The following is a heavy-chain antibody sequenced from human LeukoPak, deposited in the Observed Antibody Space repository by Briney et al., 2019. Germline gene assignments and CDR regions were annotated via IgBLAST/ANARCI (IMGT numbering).Heavy chain of an antibody. CDR2: ISGNGGST. J-gene: IGHJ4*02. CDR1: GLTFSSYA. CDR3: AKYRSAWSFDY. V-gene: IGHV3-23*01. Sequence: GGSLRLSCAASGLTFSSYALTWVRQAPGKGLEWVSAISGNGGSTNYADSVKGRFTIPRDNSKNTLYLQVNSLRAEDTAVYYCAKYRSAWSFDYWGQGTLVTVSS. D-gene: IGHD6-13*01.